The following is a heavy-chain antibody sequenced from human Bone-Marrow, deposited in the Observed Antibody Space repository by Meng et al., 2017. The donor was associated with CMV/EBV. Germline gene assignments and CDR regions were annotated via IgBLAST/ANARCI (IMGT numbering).Heavy chain of an antibody. CDR3: ASDFDCLD. J-gene: IGHJ4*02. CDR2: IKQDGSEK. Sequence: GESLKISCAASGFTFSSYWMSWVRQAPGKGLEWVANIKQDGSEKYYVDSVRGRFTISRDNAKNSLYLQMNSLRAKDTAVYYFASDFDCLDWGQGTLVTVSS. D-gene: IGHD2-21*01. V-gene: IGHV3-7*01. CDR1: GFTFSSYW.